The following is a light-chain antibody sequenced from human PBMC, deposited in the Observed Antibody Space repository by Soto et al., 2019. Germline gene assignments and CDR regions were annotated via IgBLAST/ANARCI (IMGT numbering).Light chain of an antibody. CDR1: SSNIGTSS. J-gene: IGLJ1*01. V-gene: IGLV1-44*01. CDR3: AAWYDGLNGHV. Sequence: QSVLTQPHSASGTPGQRVTISCSGSSSNIGTSSLHWFQQLPGTAPQLLITTTDHRPSWGPYRFSGGTSGTSASLAISGGQSADEADYYCAAWYDGLNGHVFGTGTKLTVL. CDR2: TTD.